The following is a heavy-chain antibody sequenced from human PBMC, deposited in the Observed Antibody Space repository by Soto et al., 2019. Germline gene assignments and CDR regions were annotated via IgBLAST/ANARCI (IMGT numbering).Heavy chain of an antibody. CDR1: GYTFTSYG. Sequence: QVQLVQSGAEVKKPGASVKVSCKASGYTFTSYGISWVRQAPGQGLEWMGWISAYNGNTKYGQKLQGRDNMTTDTSPWRAYMELRAMRTDDTAEYHPARDGPPRDSWGQETLVTVPS. J-gene: IGHJ4*02. V-gene: IGHV1-18*01. CDR3: ARDGPPRDS. CDR2: ISAYNGNT.